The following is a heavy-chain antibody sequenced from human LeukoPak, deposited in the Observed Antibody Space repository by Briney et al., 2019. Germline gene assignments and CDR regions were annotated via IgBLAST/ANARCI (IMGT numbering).Heavy chain of an antibody. D-gene: IGHD3-10*01. CDR1: VGSITSGAYH. V-gene: IGHV4-31*03. CDR3: ARGGPYLYGSGSYKYNWFDP. J-gene: IGHJ5*02. Sequence: SETLSLTCSVSVGSITSGAYHWHWIRQHPGKGLEWIGYIFSRGTTFYNPSLKSRMTISVDTSKNQFSLKLSSVTAADTAVYYCARGGPYLYGSGSYKYNWFDPWGQGTLVTVSS. CDR2: IFSRGTT.